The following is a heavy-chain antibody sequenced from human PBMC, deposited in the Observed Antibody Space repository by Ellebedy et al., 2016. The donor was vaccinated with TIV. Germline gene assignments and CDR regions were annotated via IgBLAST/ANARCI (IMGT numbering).Heavy chain of an antibody. CDR3: LPSGGSST. Sequence: GGSLRLXXAVSGITFSNSAMNWVRQAPGKGLEWISYISSSSQAIDYGDSVKGRFTVSRDNAKNSVYLQMNSLRAEDTAVYYCLPSGGSSTWGQGTLVTVSS. CDR2: ISSSSQAI. J-gene: IGHJ4*02. CDR1: GITFSNSA. D-gene: IGHD1-26*01. V-gene: IGHV3-48*04.